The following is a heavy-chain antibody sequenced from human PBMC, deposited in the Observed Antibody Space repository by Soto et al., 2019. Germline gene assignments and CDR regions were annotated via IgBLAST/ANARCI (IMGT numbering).Heavy chain of an antibody. CDR1: GGSISSYY. D-gene: IGHD2-8*01. Sequence: SETLSLTCTVSGGSISSYYWSWIRQPPGKGLEWIGYIYYSGSTNYNPSLKSRVTISVDTSKNQFSLKLSSVTAADTAVYYCARGGDIVLMVYANPDGYYFDYWGQGTLVTVSS. CDR3: ARGGDIVLMVYANPDGYYFDY. CDR2: IYYSGST. V-gene: IGHV4-59*01. J-gene: IGHJ4*02.